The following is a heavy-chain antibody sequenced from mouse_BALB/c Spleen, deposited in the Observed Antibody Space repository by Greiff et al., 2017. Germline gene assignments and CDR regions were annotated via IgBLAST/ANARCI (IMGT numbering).Heavy chain of an antibody. CDR2: INSNGGST. CDR3: ARDGYDVAWFAY. J-gene: IGHJ3*01. CDR1: GFTFSSYG. V-gene: IGHV5-6-3*01. Sequence: DVQLVESGGGLVQPGGSLKLSCAASGFTFSSYGMSWVRQTPDKRLELVATINSNGGSTYYPDSVKGRFTISRDNAKNTLYLQMSSLKSEDTAMYYCARDGYDVAWFAYWGQGTLVTVSA. D-gene: IGHD2-2*01.